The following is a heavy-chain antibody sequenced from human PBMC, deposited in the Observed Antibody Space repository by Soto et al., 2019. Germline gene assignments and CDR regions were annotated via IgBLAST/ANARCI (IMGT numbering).Heavy chain of an antibody. CDR2: INSDGSST. CDR1: GFTFSSYW. CDR3: ARDMRRVHYYYGMDV. J-gene: IGHJ6*02. V-gene: IGHV3-74*01. D-gene: IGHD2-2*01. Sequence: LRLSCAASGFTFSSYWMHWVRQAPWKGLVWVSHINSDGSSTTYADSVKGRFTISRDNAKNTLFLQMNSLRAEDTAVYFCARDMRRVHYYYGMDVWGQGTTVTVSS.